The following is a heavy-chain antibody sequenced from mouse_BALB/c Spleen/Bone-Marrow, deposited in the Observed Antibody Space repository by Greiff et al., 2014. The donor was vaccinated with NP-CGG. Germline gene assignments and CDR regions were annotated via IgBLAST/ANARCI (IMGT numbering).Heavy chain of an antibody. V-gene: IGHV14-3*02. J-gene: IGHJ4*01. CDR3: ARWEYYAMDY. CDR1: GFNIKDTY. D-gene: IGHD4-1*01. Sequence: LVESGAELVKPGASVKLSCTASGFNIKDTYMNWVKQRPEQGLEWIGRIDPANGNTKYDPKFQGKATITADTSSNTAYLQLSSLTSEDTAVYYCARWEYYAMDYWGQGTSVTVSS. CDR2: IDPANGNT.